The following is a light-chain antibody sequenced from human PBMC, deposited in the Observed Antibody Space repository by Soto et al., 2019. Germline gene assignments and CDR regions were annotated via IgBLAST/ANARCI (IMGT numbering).Light chain of an antibody. CDR3: QQYGSSPPIT. J-gene: IGKJ5*01. CDR2: GAS. Sequence: DIVMTQSPATLSVSPGERAPPSCRASQSVSSSYLAWYQQKPGQAPRLLIYGASSRATGIPDRFSGSGSGTDFTLTISRLEPEDFAVYYCQQYGSSPPITFGQGTRLEIK. CDR1: QSVSSSY. V-gene: IGKV3-20*01.